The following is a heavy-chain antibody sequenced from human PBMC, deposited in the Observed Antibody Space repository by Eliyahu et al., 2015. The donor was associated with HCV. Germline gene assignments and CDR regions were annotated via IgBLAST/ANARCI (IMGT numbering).Heavy chain of an antibody. Sequence: GLEWVAVISSDGNIIYSADSVKGRFSISRDNSKNTLYLQMSSLRAEDTAVYYCTKGQICSNDICYGVPRWFDPWGPGTLVTVSS. V-gene: IGHV3-30*18. CDR2: ISSDGNII. D-gene: IGHD2-8*01. J-gene: IGHJ5*02. CDR3: TKGQICSNDICYGVPRWFDP.